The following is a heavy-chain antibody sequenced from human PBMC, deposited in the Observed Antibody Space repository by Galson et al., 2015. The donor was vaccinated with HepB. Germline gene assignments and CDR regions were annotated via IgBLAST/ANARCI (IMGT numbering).Heavy chain of an antibody. CDR1: GYTFTSYY. Sequence: QSGAEVKKPGASVKVSCKASGYTFTSYYMHWVRQAPGQGLEWMGIINPSGGSTSYAQKFQGRVTMTRDTSTSTVYMELSSLRSEDTAVYYCARGYYDFWSGYYIGYYYYGMDVWGQGTTVTVSS. J-gene: IGHJ6*02. D-gene: IGHD3-3*01. V-gene: IGHV1-46*01. CDR3: ARGYYDFWSGYYIGYYYYGMDV. CDR2: INPSGGST.